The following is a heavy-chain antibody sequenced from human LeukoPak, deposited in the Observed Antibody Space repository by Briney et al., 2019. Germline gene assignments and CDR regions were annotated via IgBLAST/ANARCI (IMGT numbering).Heavy chain of an antibody. CDR3: AKGYTVTTSNFDI. D-gene: IGHD4-17*01. Sequence: HPGGSLRLSCAASGFTFSNYAMNWVRQAPGKGLEWVSVISAFSSNTYYADSVKGRFTISRDNSNNTLYLQMNSLRAEDTAVYYCAKGYTVTTSNFDIWGQGTMVTVSS. CDR1: GFTFSNYA. CDR2: ISAFSSNT. J-gene: IGHJ3*02. V-gene: IGHV3-23*01.